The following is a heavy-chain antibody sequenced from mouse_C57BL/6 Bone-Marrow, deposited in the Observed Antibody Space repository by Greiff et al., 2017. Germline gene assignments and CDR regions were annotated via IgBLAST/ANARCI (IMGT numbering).Heavy chain of an antibody. CDR1: GYTFTDYN. J-gene: IGHJ4*01. Sequence: EVQRVESGPELVKPGASVKIPCKASGYTFTDYNMDWVKQSHGKSLEWIGDINPNNGGTIYNQKFKGKATLTVDKSSSTAYMELRSLTSEDTAVYYCARRDGSSPYYYAMDYWGQGTSVTVSS. V-gene: IGHV1-18*01. CDR3: ARRDGSSPYYYAMDY. CDR2: INPNNGGT. D-gene: IGHD1-1*01.